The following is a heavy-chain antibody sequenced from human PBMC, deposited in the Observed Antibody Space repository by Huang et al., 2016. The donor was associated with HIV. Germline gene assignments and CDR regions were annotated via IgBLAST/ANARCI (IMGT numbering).Heavy chain of an antibody. D-gene: IGHD5-18*01. J-gene: IGHJ6*03. Sequence: QVQLQESGPGLVRPSGTLSLTCTVSGDSISGHSWSWIRQPPGKGLEWIWTVSSAGTTRYNPSLKSRVTITTDTSKNEFSLKVASVTAADTAMYFCARMDTSMARDFYYYMDVWGKGTPATVS. CDR2: VSSAGTT. V-gene: IGHV4-4*08. CDR1: GDSISGHS. CDR3: ARMDTSMARDFYYYMDV.